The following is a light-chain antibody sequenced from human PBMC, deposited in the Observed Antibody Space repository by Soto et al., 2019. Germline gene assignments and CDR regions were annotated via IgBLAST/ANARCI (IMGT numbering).Light chain of an antibody. V-gene: IGKV3-20*01. J-gene: IGKJ3*01. CDR1: QSVSSSY. Sequence: EIVLTQSPGTLSLSPGERATLSCRASQSVSSSYLAWYQQKPGQAPRLLIYGASSRATGIPDRFSGSGSGTHVTLTLSRLEPEDFAVYYCQQYGSSLFTFGPGTKVDIK. CDR2: GAS. CDR3: QQYGSSLFT.